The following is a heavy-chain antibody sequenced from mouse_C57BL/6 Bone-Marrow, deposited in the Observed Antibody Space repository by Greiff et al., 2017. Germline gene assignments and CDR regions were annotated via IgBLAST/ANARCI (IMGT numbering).Heavy chain of an antibody. V-gene: IGHV14-4*01. CDR3: TTWWCRWFAD. Sequence: VQLQQSGAELVRPGASVKLSCTASGFNINDDYMHWVQQRPEQGLEWIGWIDPENGDTEYASQFQGKATITADPSSNTAFLQLTSLTSESTAFYCGTTWWCRWFADWGQGTMVTVSA. CDR1: GFNINDDY. CDR2: IDPENGDT. D-gene: IGHD1-1*02. J-gene: IGHJ3*01.